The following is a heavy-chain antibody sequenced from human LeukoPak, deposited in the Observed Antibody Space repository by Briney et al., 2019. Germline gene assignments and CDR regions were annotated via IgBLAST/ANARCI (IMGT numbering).Heavy chain of an antibody. CDR2: INHSGST. CDR1: GGSFSGYY. CDR3: ARRKGTSSWSWGSPCYFDY. J-gene: IGHJ4*02. D-gene: IGHD6-19*01. Sequence: SETLSLTCAVYGGSFSGYYWSWIRQPPGKGLEWIGEINHSGSTNYNPSLKSRVTITVDTSKNQFSLKLSSVTAADTAVYYCARRKGTSSWSWGSPCYFDYWGQGTLVTVSS. V-gene: IGHV4-34*01.